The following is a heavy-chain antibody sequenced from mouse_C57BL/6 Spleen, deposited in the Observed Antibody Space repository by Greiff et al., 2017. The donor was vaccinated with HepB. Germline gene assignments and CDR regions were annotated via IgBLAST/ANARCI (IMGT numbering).Heavy chain of an antibody. J-gene: IGHJ2*01. CDR2: INPNNGGT. CDR1: GYTFTDYN. CDR3: ASDTTVVADY. D-gene: IGHD1-1*01. Sequence: EVQLQQSGPELVKPGASVKMSCKASGYTFTDYNMHWVKQSHGKSLEWIGYINPNNGGTSYNQKFKGKATLTVNKSSSTAYMELRSLTSEDSAVYYCASDTTVVADYWGQGTTLTVSS. V-gene: IGHV1-22*01.